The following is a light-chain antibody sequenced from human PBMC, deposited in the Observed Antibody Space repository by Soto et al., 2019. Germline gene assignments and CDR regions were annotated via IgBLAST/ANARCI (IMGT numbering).Light chain of an antibody. V-gene: IGLV2-14*01. Sequence: QSALTQPASVSGSPGQSITVSCTGTSSDVGAYDYVSWYQHHPGKAPKLIIYEITNRPSGVSNRFSGSKSGNTASLTISGLQAEDEADYYSNSYTRSTKYVFGTGTKVTVL. CDR3: NSYTRSTKYV. CDR1: SSDVGAYDY. CDR2: EIT. J-gene: IGLJ1*01.